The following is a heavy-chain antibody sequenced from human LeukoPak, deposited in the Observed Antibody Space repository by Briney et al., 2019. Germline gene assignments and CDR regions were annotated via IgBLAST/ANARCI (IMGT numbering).Heavy chain of an antibody. Sequence: SETLSLTCTVSGSSINNFYWTWIRQPAGKGLEWIGRIQTSGSTNYNPSLKSRVTMSLDTSKNQFSLKLSSVTAADTAVYYCARGGSYFDYWGQGTLVTVSS. CDR2: IQTSGST. V-gene: IGHV4-4*07. J-gene: IGHJ4*02. D-gene: IGHD1-26*01. CDR3: ARGGSYFDY. CDR1: GSSINNFY.